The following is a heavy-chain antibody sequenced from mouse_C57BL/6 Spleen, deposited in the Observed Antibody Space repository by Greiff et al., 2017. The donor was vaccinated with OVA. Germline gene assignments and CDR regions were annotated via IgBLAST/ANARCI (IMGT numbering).Heavy chain of an antibody. CDR1: GFTFTNSY. J-gene: IGHJ4*01. CDR3: ARRYDYGIGYAMDY. V-gene: IGHV14-3*01. D-gene: IGHD2-4*01. Sequence: VQLQQSVPELVRPGASVKLSCTASGFTFTNSYMHWVKQRPEKGLEWIGRIDPANGHTNYTPKFKGKATITAATSSNKAYLQLSSLTSEDTAIYYCARRYDYGIGYAMDYWGQGTSVTVSS. CDR2: IDPANGHT.